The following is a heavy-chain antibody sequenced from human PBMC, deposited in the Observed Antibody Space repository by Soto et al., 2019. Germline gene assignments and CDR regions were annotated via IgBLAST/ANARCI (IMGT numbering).Heavy chain of an antibody. Sequence: SETLSLTCTVSGGSINSGGYYWSWIRQHPGRGLEWIGYIYYSGSTYYNPSLKSRVTISVDTSKNQFSLKLTSVTAADTAVYFCARAQTIFGIITVFDYWGQGTLVTVSS. J-gene: IGHJ4*02. CDR2: IYYSGST. D-gene: IGHD3-3*01. V-gene: IGHV4-31*03. CDR3: ARAQTIFGIITVFDY. CDR1: GGSINSGGYY.